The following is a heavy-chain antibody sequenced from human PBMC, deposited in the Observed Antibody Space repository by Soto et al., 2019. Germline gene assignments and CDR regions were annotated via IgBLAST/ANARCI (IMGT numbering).Heavy chain of an antibody. CDR1: GFTFSSYV. D-gene: IGHD3-22*01. V-gene: IGHV3-23*01. J-gene: IGHJ4*02. Sequence: LRLSCAASGFTFSSYVMSWVRQAPGKGLEWVSAISGSGGSTYYADFVKGRFTISRDNSKNTLYLQMNSLRAEDTAVYYCAKDRYYDSSASYYVIFDYWGQGTLVTV. CDR2: ISGSGGST. CDR3: AKDRYYDSSASYYVIFDY.